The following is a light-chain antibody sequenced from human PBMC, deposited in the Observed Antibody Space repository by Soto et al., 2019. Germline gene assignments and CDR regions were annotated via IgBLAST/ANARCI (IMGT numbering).Light chain of an antibody. CDR2: EAS. V-gene: IGKV1-5*03. Sequence: DIQMTQSPSTLSASVGDRATITFRASQSVNRWLAWYQQKPGKAPKLLIYEASSLESGVPSRFGGSGSGTEFTLTISSLQPDDFAIYYCQQYNSYSWTFGQGTKVDIK. CDR3: QQYNSYSWT. CDR1: QSVNRW. J-gene: IGKJ1*01.